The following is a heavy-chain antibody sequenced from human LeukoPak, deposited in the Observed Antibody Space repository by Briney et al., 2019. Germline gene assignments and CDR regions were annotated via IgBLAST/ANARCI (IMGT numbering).Heavy chain of an antibody. Sequence: PGGSLRLSCAASGFTFSSYGMHWVRQAPGKGLEWVAVISYDGSNKYYADSVKGRFTISRDNSKNTLYLQMNSLRAEDTAVYYCAKDPRGTVTYYFDYWGQGTLVTVSS. J-gene: IGHJ4*02. CDR1: GFTFSSYG. V-gene: IGHV3-30*18. CDR2: ISYDGSNK. CDR3: AKDPRGTVTYYFDY. D-gene: IGHD4-17*01.